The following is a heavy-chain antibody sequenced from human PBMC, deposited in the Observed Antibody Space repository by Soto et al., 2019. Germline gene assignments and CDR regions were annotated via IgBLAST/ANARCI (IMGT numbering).Heavy chain of an antibody. D-gene: IGHD6-13*01. Sequence: PSETLSLTCTVSGGSISSSSYYWGWIRHPPGKGLEGIGSIYYSGSTYYNPSLKSRVTISVDTSKNQFSLNLSSVTAPDTAVYYCPRGPDIAAAEAYYYYMDVWGKGATVTVSS. V-gene: IGHV4-39*01. CDR2: IYYSGST. J-gene: IGHJ6*03. CDR3: PRGPDIAAAEAYYYYMDV. CDR1: GGSISSSSYY.